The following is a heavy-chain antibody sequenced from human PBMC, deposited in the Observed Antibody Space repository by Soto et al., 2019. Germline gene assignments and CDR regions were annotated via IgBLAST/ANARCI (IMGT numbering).Heavy chain of an antibody. CDR1: GGTFSSYA. CDR2: IIPIFGTA. V-gene: IGHV1-69*05. J-gene: IGHJ4*02. D-gene: IGHD3-22*01. Sequence: GASVKVSCKASGGTFSSYAISWVRQAPGQGLEWMGGIIPIFGTANYAQKLQGRVTMTTDTSTSTAYMELRSLRSDDTAVYYCARAHYYDSSGYFPHHFDYWGQGTLVTVSS. CDR3: ARAHYYDSSGYFPHHFDY.